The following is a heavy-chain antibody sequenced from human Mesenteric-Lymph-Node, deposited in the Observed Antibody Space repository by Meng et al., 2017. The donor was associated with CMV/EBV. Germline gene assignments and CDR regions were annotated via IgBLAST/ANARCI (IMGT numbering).Heavy chain of an antibody. Sequence: GESLKISCAASGFTFSSYEMNWDRQAPGKGLEWVSYISSSGSTIYYADSVKGRFTISRDNSKSTLYLQMNSLRAEDTAVYFCAREGPSRSGYFDYWGQGTLVTVSS. CDR1: GFTFSSYE. V-gene: IGHV3-48*03. CDR3: AREGPSRSGYFDY. CDR2: ISSSGSTI. J-gene: IGHJ4*02. D-gene: IGHD3-3*01.